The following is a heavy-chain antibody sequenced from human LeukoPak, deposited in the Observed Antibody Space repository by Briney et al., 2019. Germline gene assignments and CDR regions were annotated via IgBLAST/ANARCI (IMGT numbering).Heavy chain of an antibody. J-gene: IGHJ4*02. D-gene: IGHD5-24*01. CDR1: GFTFSSYS. Sequence: GGSLRLSCAASGFTFSSYSMNWARQAPGKGLEWVSSISSSSSYIYYADSVKGRFTISRDNAKNSLYLQMNSLRAEDTAVYYCASFIGDGYNTRRKGEFDYWGQGTLITVSS. CDR2: ISSSSSYI. CDR3: ASFIGDGYNTRRKGEFDY. V-gene: IGHV3-21*01.